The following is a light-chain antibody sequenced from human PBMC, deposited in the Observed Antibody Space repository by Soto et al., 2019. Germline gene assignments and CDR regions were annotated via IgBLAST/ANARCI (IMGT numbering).Light chain of an antibody. J-gene: IGLJ3*02. CDR1: SSNIEENS. V-gene: IGLV1-44*01. CDR3: SSYVGNNNLV. CDR2: NDY. Sequence: QSVLTQPPSASGTPGQGVTISCSGSSSNIEENSVTWYQGLPGAAPRLLIYNDYERPSGVPDRFSGSKSGTSASLAISGLQSEDEADYYCSSYVGNNNLVFGGGTKLTVL.